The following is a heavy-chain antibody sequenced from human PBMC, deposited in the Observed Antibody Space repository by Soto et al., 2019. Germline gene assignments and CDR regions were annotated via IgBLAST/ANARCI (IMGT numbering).Heavy chain of an antibody. V-gene: IGHV4-59*01. Sequence: SETLSLTCTVSGGSISSYYWSWIRQPPGKGLEWIGYIYYSGSTNYNPSLKSRVTISVDTSKNQFSLKLSSVTAADTAVYYCARDLTGTFDYWGQGTLVTVSS. CDR3: ARDLTGTFDY. CDR2: IYYSGST. D-gene: IGHD7-27*01. J-gene: IGHJ4*02. CDR1: GGSISSYY.